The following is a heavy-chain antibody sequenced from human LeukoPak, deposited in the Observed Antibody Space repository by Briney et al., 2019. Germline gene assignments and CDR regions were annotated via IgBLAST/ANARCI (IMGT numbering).Heavy chain of an antibody. Sequence: GGSLRLSCAASGFTFSSYWMSWVRQAPGKGLEWVANIKQDGSEKYYVDSVKGRFTISRDNAKNSLYLQMNSLRAEDTAVYYCAIPGQWEPPSQFDYWGQGTLVTVSS. CDR1: GFTFSSYW. V-gene: IGHV3-7*01. D-gene: IGHD1-26*01. CDR3: AIPGQWEPPSQFDY. J-gene: IGHJ4*02. CDR2: IKQDGSEK.